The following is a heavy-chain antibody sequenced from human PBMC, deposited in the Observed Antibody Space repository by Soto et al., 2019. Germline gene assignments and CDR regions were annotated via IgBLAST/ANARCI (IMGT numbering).Heavy chain of an antibody. D-gene: IGHD6-6*01. J-gene: IGHJ6*03. CDR1: GYTFTSYG. CDR2: ISAYNGNT. Sequence: ASVKVSCKASGYTFTSYGISWVRQAPGQGLEWMGWISAYNGNTNYAQKLQGRVTMTTDTSTSTAYMELRSLRSDDTAVYYCARDQAKQYSSSSMTVTDYMDVWGKGTTVTVSS. V-gene: IGHV1-18*01. CDR3: ARDQAKQYSSSSMTVTDYMDV.